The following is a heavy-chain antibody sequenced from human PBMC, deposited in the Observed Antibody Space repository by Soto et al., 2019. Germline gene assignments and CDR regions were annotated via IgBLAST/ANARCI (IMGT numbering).Heavy chain of an antibody. CDR1: VFTFSSYA. J-gene: IGHJ4*02. D-gene: IGHD3-3*01. Sequence: GGSLRLSCSASVFTFSSYAMHWVRQAPGKGLEWVAVISYDGSNKYYADSVKGRFTISRDNSKNTLYLQMNSLRAEDTAVYYCARDGPQILESLLGSPDYWGQGTRVTVSS. V-gene: IGHV3-30-3*01. CDR2: ISYDGSNK. CDR3: ARDGPQILESLLGSPDY.